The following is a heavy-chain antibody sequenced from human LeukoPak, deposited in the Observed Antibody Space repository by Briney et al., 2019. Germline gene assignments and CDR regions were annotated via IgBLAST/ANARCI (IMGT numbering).Heavy chain of an antibody. D-gene: IGHD3-3*01. CDR1: GFTFSSYW. CDR3: ARDSHYYDFWSGYWKSNDAFDI. J-gene: IGHJ3*02. CDR2: IKQDGSEK. Sequence: PGGSLRLSCAASGFTFSSYWMSWVRQAPGRGLEWVANIKQDGSEKYYVDSVKGRFTISRDNAKNSLYLQMNSLRAEDTAVYYCARDSHYYDFWSGYWKSNDAFDIWGQGTMVTVSS. V-gene: IGHV3-7*01.